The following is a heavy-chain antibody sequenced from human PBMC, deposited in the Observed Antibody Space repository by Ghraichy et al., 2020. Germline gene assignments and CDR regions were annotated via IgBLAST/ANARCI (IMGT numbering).Heavy chain of an antibody. Sequence: ESLNISCAVYVGSFSGYYWSWIRQPPGKGLEWIGEINPTTGITNNSPSLKSRLTMLVDTSKNQFSLKLKSVTAADTAVYYCARRRELWSAAEGDAFDMWGXGXM. CDR1: VGSFSGYY. V-gene: IGHV4-34*01. CDR3: ARRRELWSAAEGDAFDM. CDR2: INPTTGIT. D-gene: IGHD5-18*01. J-gene: IGHJ3*02.